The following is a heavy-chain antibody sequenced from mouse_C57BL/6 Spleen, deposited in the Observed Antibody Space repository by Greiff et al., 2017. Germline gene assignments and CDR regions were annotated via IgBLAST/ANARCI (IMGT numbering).Heavy chain of an antibody. CDR1: GYAFSSSW. Sequence: QVQLQQSGPELVKPGASVKISCKASGYAFSSSWMNWVKQRPGRGLEWIGRIYPGDGDTNYNGKFKGKATLTADKSSSTAYMQLRSRTSEDSAVYFCAGVPGVYYFDYWGQGTTLTVSS. CDR2: IYPGDGDT. CDR3: AGVPGVYYFDY. V-gene: IGHV1-82*01. J-gene: IGHJ2*01. D-gene: IGHD2-14*01.